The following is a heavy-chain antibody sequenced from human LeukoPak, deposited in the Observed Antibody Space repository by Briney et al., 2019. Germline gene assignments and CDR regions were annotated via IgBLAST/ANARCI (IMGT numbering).Heavy chain of an antibody. D-gene: IGHD6-13*01. J-gene: IGHJ5*02. V-gene: IGHV3-23*01. CDR3: ARGRRSSSWYRDRNWFDP. Sequence: GGSLRLSCAASGFTFSSYGMSWVRQAPGKGLEWVSAISGSGGSTYYADSVKGRFTISRDNSKNTLYLQMGSLRAEDTAVYYCARGRRSSSWYRDRNWFDPWGQGTLVTVSS. CDR2: ISGSGGST. CDR1: GFTFSSYG.